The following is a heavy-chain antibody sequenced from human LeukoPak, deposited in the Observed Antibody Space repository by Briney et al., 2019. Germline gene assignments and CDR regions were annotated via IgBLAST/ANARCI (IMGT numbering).Heavy chain of an antibody. J-gene: IGHJ4*02. CDR1: GYTFTDNY. CDR2: INPNSGAT. D-gene: IGHD1-26*01. Sequence: GASVKVSCKASGYTFTDNYIHWVRQAPGQGLEWMGRINPNSGATNYAQNFLSRVTMARDTSISTAYMELNSLTSDDTAVYYCARVLFRGSSRFDYWGQGTLVIVSS. CDR3: ARVLFRGSSRFDY. V-gene: IGHV1-2*06.